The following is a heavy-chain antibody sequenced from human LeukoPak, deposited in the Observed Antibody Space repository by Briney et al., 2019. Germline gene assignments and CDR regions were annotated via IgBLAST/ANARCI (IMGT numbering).Heavy chain of an antibody. CDR1: GVSISSGGYS. CDR2: IYHSGST. D-gene: IGHD3-10*01. CDR3: ARVWFGELSGWFDP. Sequence: SETLSLTCAVSGVSISSGGYSWSWIRQPPGKGLEWIGYIYHSGSTYYNPSLKSRVTISVDRSKNQFSLRLSSVTAADTAVYYCARVWFGELSGWFDPWGQGTLVTVSS. V-gene: IGHV4-30-2*01. J-gene: IGHJ5*02.